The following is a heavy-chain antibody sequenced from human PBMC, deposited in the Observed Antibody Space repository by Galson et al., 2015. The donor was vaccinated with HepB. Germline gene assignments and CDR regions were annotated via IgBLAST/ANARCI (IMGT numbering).Heavy chain of an antibody. D-gene: IGHD2-15*01. CDR2: IIPILGIA. CDR3: ARDKIVVVAATKYYYYGMDV. V-gene: IGHV1-69*04. Sequence: SVKVSCKASGGTFSSYAISWVRQAPGQGLEWMGRIIPILGIANYAQKFQGRVTITADKSTSTAYMELSSLRSEDTAVYYCARDKIVVVAATKYYYYGMDVWGQGTTVTVPS. J-gene: IGHJ6*02. CDR1: GGTFSSYA.